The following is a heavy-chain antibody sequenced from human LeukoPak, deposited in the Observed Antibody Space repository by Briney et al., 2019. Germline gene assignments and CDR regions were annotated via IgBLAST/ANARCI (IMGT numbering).Heavy chain of an antibody. CDR3: AKVGYYDFWSGYGGAFDI. J-gene: IGHJ3*02. D-gene: IGHD3-3*01. V-gene: IGHV3-30*02. Sequence: PGGSLRLSYAASGFTFSSYGMHWVRQAPGKGLEWVAFIRYDGSNKYYADSVKGRFTISRDNSKNTLYLQMNSLRAEDTAVYYCAKVGYYDFWSGYGGAFDIWGQGTMVTVSS. CDR1: GFTFSSYG. CDR2: IRYDGSNK.